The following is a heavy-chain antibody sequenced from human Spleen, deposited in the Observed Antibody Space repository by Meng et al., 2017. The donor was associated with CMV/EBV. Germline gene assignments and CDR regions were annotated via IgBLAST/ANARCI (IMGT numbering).Heavy chain of an antibody. CDR3: ASHDSSGYYYLFDY. CDR1: GFIFTSYL. Sequence: ASVKVSCKASGFIFTSYLITWVRQAPGQGLEWMGWINPNSGGTNYAQKFQGRVTMTRDTSISTAYMELSRLRSDDTAVYYCASHDSSGYYYLFDYWGQGTLVTVSS. CDR2: INPNSGGT. V-gene: IGHV1-2*02. J-gene: IGHJ4*02. D-gene: IGHD3-22*01.